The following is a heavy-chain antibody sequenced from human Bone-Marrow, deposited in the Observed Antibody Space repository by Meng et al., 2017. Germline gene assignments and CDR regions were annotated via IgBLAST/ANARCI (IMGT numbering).Heavy chain of an antibody. V-gene: IGHV4-4*07. CDR1: GGSISSYY. CDR2: IYTSGST. Sequence: AETLSLTCTVSGGSISSYYWSWIRQPAGKGLEWIGRIYTSGSTNYNPSLKSRVTMSVDTSKNQFSLKLSSVTAADTAVYYCARDIVDRGWLDYYGSGSYDGNWFDPWGQGTLVTVSS. D-gene: IGHD3-10*01. CDR3: ARDIVDRGWLDYYGSGSYDGNWFDP. J-gene: IGHJ5*02.